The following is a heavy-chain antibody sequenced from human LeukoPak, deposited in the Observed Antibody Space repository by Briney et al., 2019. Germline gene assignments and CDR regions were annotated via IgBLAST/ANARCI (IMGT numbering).Heavy chain of an antibody. CDR1: GFTFSSYG. D-gene: IGHD2-2*02. Sequence: GGSLRLSCAASGFTFSSYGMHWVRQAPGKGLEWVAFIRYDGSNKYYAASVKGRFTISRDNSKNTLYLQMNSLRAEDTAVYYCAKDSQGYCSSTSCYMGEYDYWGQGTLVTVSS. CDR2: IRYDGSNK. CDR3: AKDSQGYCSSTSCYMGEYDY. V-gene: IGHV3-30*02. J-gene: IGHJ4*02.